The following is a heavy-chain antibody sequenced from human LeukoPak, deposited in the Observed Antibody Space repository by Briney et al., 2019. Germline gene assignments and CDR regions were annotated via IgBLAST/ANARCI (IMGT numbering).Heavy chain of an antibody. CDR3: ARDKITMVRGHPWDLYYYGMDV. Sequence: SRTLSLTCAISGDSVSSNSAAWNWIRQSPSRGLEWLGRTYYRSKWYNDYAVSVKSRITINPDTSKNQFSLQLNSVTPEDTAVYYCARDKITMVRGHPWDLYYYGMDVWGQGTTVTVSS. CDR1: GDSVSSNSAA. J-gene: IGHJ6*02. CDR2: TYYRSKWYN. V-gene: IGHV6-1*01. D-gene: IGHD3-10*01.